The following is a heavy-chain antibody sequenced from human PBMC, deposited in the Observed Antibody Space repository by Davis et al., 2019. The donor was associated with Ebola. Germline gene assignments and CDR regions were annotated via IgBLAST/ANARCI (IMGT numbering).Heavy chain of an antibody. CDR2: ISSSSSTI. CDR3: ANLDYGGNSGFDY. CDR1: GFTFSDYY. Sequence: GESLKISCAASGFTFSDYYMSWIRQAPGKGLEWVSYISSSSSTIYYADSVKGRFTISRDNSKNTLYLQMNSLRAEDTAVYYCANLDYGGNSGFDYWGQGTLVTVSS. V-gene: IGHV3-11*01. D-gene: IGHD4-23*01. J-gene: IGHJ4*02.